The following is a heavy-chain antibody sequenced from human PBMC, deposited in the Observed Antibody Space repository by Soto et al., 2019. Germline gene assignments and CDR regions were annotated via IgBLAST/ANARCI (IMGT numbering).Heavy chain of an antibody. J-gene: IGHJ4*02. CDR2: ISAYNGNT. D-gene: IGHD3-3*01. CDR3: GRGPYDCWNHPYEY. Sequence: ASVKVSCKASGYTFTSYGISWVRQAPGQGLEWMGWISAYNGNTNYAQKLQGRVTMTTDTSTSTAYMELRSLRSDDTAVYYCGRGPYDCWNHPYEYWGRGTLVTV. V-gene: IGHV1-18*01. CDR1: GYTFTSYG.